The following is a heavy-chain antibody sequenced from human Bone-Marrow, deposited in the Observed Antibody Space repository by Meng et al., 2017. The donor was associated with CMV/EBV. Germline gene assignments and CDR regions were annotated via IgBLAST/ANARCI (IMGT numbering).Heavy chain of an antibody. Sequence: ASVKVSCKASNYTFTKYGISWVRQAPGQGLEWMGWISGYNGNTKYAQKFQGRVTITADKSTSTAYMELSSLRSEDTAVYYCAKADFWSGSDWFDPWGQGTLVTVSS. CDR1: NYTFTKYG. D-gene: IGHD3-3*01. V-gene: IGHV1-18*01. J-gene: IGHJ5*02. CDR3: AKADFWSGSDWFDP. CDR2: ISGYNGNT.